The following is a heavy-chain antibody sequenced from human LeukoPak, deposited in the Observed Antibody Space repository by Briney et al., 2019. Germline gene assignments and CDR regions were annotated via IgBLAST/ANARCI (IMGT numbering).Heavy chain of an antibody. Sequence: GGSLRLSCAASGFNFGDHRMNWVRQTPGKGLERLAHISSSGNTMFYAESVRGRFTISRDNAKNSMYLQMNSLRVEDTAMYYCASIDYDYWRQGTLVTVSS. J-gene: IGHJ4*02. CDR2: ISSSGNTM. V-gene: IGHV3-48*04. CDR1: GFNFGDHR. CDR3: ASIDYDY. D-gene: IGHD3-16*02.